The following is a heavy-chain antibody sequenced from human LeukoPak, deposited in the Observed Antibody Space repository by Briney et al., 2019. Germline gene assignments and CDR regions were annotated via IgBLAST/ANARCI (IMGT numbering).Heavy chain of an antibody. D-gene: IGHD3-3*01. Sequence: ASVKVSCKASGYTFTSFYLHWVRQAPGQGLEWMGWINANSGNTNYAQKFQGRVTMTRDMSISTVYMELKRLRSDDTAVYYCARYEMTDYWGQGTLVTVSS. V-gene: IGHV1-2*02. CDR3: ARYEMTDY. CDR2: INANSGNT. CDR1: GYTFTSFY. J-gene: IGHJ4*02.